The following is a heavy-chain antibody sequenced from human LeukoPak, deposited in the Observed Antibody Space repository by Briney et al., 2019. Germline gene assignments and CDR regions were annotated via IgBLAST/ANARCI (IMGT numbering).Heavy chain of an antibody. J-gene: IGHJ4*02. D-gene: IGHD3-10*01. Sequence: SETLSLTCAVYGGSFSGYYWSWIRQPPGKGLEWIGEINHSGSTNYNPSLKSRVTISVDTSKNQFSLKLSSMTAADTAVYYCAIRPRSVRGVLYWGQGTLVTVSS. CDR1: GGSFSGYY. CDR2: INHSGST. CDR3: AIRPRSVRGVLY. V-gene: IGHV4-34*01.